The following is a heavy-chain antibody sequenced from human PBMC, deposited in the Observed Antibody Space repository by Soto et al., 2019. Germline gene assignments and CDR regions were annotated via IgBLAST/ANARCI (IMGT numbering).Heavy chain of an antibody. J-gene: IGHJ4*02. CDR1: GFSLSTSGVG. D-gene: IGHD5-18*01. V-gene: IGHV2-5*02. Sequence: QITLKESGPTLVKPTQTLTLTCTFSGFSLSTSGVGVGWIHQPPGKALEWLALIYWDDVKRSSPSLKSRLTITKDTAKGPVVLTTTNMDPAETGTYYCAHRRYGFDCWFEETMVTVS. CDR2: IYWDDVK. CDR3: AHRRYGFDC.